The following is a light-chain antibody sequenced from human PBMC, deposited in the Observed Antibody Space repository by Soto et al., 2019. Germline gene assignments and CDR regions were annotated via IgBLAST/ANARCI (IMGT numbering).Light chain of an antibody. CDR1: QSVLYSSNNKNY. V-gene: IGKV4-1*01. J-gene: IGKJ1*01. CDR2: WAS. CDR3: QQYYTTPRT. Sequence: DIVMTQSPDSLAVSLGERATINCKSSQSVLYSSNNKNYLAWYQQKPGQPPKLLIYWASTRESGVPDRFSGSGSGTDFTLTISSLQAKDVVVYYCQQYYTTPRTVGQGTKVEIK.